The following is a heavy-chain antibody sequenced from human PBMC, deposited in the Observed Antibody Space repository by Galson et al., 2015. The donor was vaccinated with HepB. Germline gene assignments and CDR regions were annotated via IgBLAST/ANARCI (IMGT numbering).Heavy chain of an antibody. CDR1: GFTFSSYS. J-gene: IGHJ4*02. CDR2: ISSSSSYI. Sequence: SLRLSCAASGFTFSSYSMNWVRQAPGKGLEWVSSISSSSSYIYYADSAKGRFTISRDNAKNSLYLQMSSLRAEDTAVYYCARDRRILDYYDSSGAFDYWGQGTLVTVSS. CDR3: ARDRRILDYYDSSGAFDY. V-gene: IGHV3-21*01. D-gene: IGHD3-22*01.